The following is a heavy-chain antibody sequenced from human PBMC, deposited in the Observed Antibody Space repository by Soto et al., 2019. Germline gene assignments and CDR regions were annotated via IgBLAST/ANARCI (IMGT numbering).Heavy chain of an antibody. Sequence: QITLKESGPMLVKPTQALTLTCTCSGFSLTTSGVGVGWIRQPPGKALEWLAVVYWDADKRYSPSLTNRLTLSRDTSKNQVVLTLTNVDPTDTGTYFCAHKGGFGYPESWGQGIMVTVSS. V-gene: IGHV2-5*02. J-gene: IGHJ5*02. CDR1: GFSLTTSGVG. CDR2: VYWDADK. CDR3: AHKGGFGYPES. D-gene: IGHD5-18*01.